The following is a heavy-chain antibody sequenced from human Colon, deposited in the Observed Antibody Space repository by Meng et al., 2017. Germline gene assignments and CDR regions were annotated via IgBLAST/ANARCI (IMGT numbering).Heavy chain of an antibody. CDR3: AREVGGWDALDV. Sequence: QAQLQGSGPGLVKASETLSLTCTVSGGSIGSYYLTWVRQSPGKGLEWIGNIFDSGITKYNPSLRSRVTLSVDTSKNQFFLKMNSVTAADTAIYYCAREVGGWDALDVWGQGTLVTVSS. CDR2: IFDSGIT. J-gene: IGHJ3*01. CDR1: GGSIGSYY. V-gene: IGHV4-59*01. D-gene: IGHD4-23*01.